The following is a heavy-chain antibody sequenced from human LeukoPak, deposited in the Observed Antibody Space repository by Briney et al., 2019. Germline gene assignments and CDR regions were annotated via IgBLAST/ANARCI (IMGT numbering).Heavy chain of an antibody. V-gene: IGHV1-8*01. Sequence: ASVYVSCKASGYTFTSYDINWVRQATGQGLEWMGWMNPNSGNTGYAQKFQGRVTMTRNTSISTAYMELSSLRSEDTAVYYCARLLGTYYYYGMDVWGQGTTVTVSS. D-gene: IGHD7-27*01. CDR2: MNPNSGNT. CDR3: ARLLGTYYYYGMDV. J-gene: IGHJ6*02. CDR1: GYTFTSYD.